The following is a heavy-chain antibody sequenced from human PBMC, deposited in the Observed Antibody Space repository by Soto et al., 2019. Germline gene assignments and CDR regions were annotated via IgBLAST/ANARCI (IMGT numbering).Heavy chain of an antibody. V-gene: IGHV3-21*01. CDR2: ISTSGDFI. J-gene: IGHJ4*02. CDR3: AGGGSSYREFDY. Sequence: EVQLVESGGGLVKPGGSLRLSCAASGFTFSSYSMNWVRQAPGKGLEWVSSISTSGDFIYYADSVKGRFTLSRDNAKKSLYLQMTSTRAEDTAVYYCAGGGSSYREFDYRGQGILVTVSS. D-gene: IGHD1-26*01. CDR1: GFTFSSYS.